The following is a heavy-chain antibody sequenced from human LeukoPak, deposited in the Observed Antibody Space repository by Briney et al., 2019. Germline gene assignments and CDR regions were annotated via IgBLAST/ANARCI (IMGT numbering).Heavy chain of an antibody. Sequence: SETLSLTCNVSGGSLSGYHWSWIRQPPGKGLEWLGYIYYSGSSNYNPSLKSRVTMSADTSENQFSLKLSSVTAADTAVYYCARVPRSYYYYYYMDVWGKGTTVTVSS. CDR3: ARVPRSYYYYYYMDV. CDR1: GGSLSGYH. J-gene: IGHJ6*03. CDR2: IYYSGSS. V-gene: IGHV4-59*01.